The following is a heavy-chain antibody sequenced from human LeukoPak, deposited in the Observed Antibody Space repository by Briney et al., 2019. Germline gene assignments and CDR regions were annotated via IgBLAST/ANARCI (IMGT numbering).Heavy chain of an antibody. CDR2: INHSGST. Sequence: SETLSLTCAVYGGSLSGYYWSWIRQPPGKGLEWIGEINHSGSTNYNPSLKSRVTISVDTSKNQFSLKLSSVTAADTAVYYCAREAVDSSGYYYGYFDYWGQGTLVTVSS. J-gene: IGHJ4*02. D-gene: IGHD3-22*01. V-gene: IGHV4-34*01. CDR1: GGSLSGYY. CDR3: AREAVDSSGYYYGYFDY.